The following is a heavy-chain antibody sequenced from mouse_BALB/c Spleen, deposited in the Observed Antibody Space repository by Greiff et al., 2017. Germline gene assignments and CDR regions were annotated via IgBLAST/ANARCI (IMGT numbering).Heavy chain of an antibody. V-gene: IGHV4-2*02. J-gene: IGHJ4*01. CDR3: ARGDYYRDDGAMEN. CDR1: GFDFSRYW. CDR2: INPGSSTI. D-gene: IGHD2-14*01. Sequence: EVKLQESGGGLVQPGGSLNLSCAASGFDFSRYWMSWARQAPGKGQEWIGEINPGSSTINYTPSLKDKFIISRDNAKNTLYLQMSKVRSEDTALYYSARGDYYRDDGAMENWGEGTSVTASS.